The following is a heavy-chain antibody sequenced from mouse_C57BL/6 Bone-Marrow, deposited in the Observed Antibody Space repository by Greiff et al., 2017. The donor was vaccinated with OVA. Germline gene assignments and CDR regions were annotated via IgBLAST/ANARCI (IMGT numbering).Heavy chain of an antibody. V-gene: IGHV10-1*01. CDR1: GFSFNTYA. Sequence: EVQLQESGGGLVQPKGSLKLSCAASGFSFNTYAMNWVRQAPGKGLEWVARIRSKSNNYATYYADSVKDRFTISRDDSESMLYLQMNNLKTEDTAMYYCVSVSTMVTTEFAYWGQGTLVTVSA. J-gene: IGHJ3*01. CDR3: VSVSTMVTTEFAY. CDR2: IRSKSNNYAT. D-gene: IGHD2-2*01.